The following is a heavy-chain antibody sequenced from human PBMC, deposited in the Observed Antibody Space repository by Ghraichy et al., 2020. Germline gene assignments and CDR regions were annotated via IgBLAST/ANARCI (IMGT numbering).Heavy chain of an antibody. D-gene: IGHD3-16*01. Sequence: GGSLRLSCAASGFTFSSYTMSWVRQAPGKGLEWVSGISGSGGSTYYADSVKGRFTISRDNSKNTLYLQMNSLRAEDTAVYYCAKCNVGGRPYYFDYWGQGTLVTASS. V-gene: IGHV3-23*01. CDR1: GFTFSSYT. CDR2: ISGSGGST. J-gene: IGHJ4*02. CDR3: AKCNVGGRPYYFDY.